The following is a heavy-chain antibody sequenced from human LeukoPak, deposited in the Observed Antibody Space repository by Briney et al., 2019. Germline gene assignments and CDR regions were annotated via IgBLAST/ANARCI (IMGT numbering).Heavy chain of an antibody. D-gene: IGHD2-2*01. CDR2: ITESGGST. CDR3: AKGMPYYYYMDV. J-gene: IGHJ6*03. V-gene: IGHV3-23*01. CDR1: GFTFSSYD. Sequence: GGSLRLSCAASGFTFSSYDMSWVRQAPGKGLEWVSAITESGGSTYYADSVKGRFTISRDNSKNTLYLQVNSLRAEDTALYYCAKGMPYYYYMDVWCKGTTVTVSS.